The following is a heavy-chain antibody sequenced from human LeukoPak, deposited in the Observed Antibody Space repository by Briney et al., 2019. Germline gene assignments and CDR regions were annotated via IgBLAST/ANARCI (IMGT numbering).Heavy chain of an antibody. Sequence: ASVKVSFKASGYTFTGYYMHWVRQAPGQGLEWMGWINPNSGGTNYAQKFQGRVTITRDTSISTAYMELSRLRSDDTAVYYCARSGMLYYDSSVRAIDAFDIWGQGTMVTVSS. CDR1: GYTFTGYY. CDR2: INPNSGGT. CDR3: ARSGMLYYDSSVRAIDAFDI. J-gene: IGHJ3*02. V-gene: IGHV1-2*02. D-gene: IGHD3-22*01.